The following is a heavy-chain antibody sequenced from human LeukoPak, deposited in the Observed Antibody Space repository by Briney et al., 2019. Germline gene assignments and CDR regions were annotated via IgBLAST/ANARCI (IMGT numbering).Heavy chain of an antibody. CDR1: GGSVSSGSYY. Sequence: SETLSLTCTVSGGSVSSGSYYWSWIRQPPGKGLEWIGYIYYSGSTNYNPSLKSRVTISVDTSKNQFSLKLSSVTAADTAVYYCARLGGSGSYIPYYYYYYYMDVWGKGTTVTVSS. J-gene: IGHJ6*03. V-gene: IGHV4-61*01. CDR2: IYYSGST. CDR3: ARLGGSGSYIPYYYYYYYMDV. D-gene: IGHD3-10*01.